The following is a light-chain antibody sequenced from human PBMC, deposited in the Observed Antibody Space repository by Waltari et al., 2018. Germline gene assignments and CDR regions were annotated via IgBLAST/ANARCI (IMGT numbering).Light chain of an antibody. CDR1: QSISTY. V-gene: IGKV1-39*01. Sequence: TCRASQSISTYLTWYRQQSGRAPSLLIYTASNLQSGVPPRFSGSGSGTDFTLTISSLQPEDFATYYCQQGSSIPSTFGQGTKVEIK. CDR2: TAS. J-gene: IGKJ2*02. CDR3: QQGSSIPST.